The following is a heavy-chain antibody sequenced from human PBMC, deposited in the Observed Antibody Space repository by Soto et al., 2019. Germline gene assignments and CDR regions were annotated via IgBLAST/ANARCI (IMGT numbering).Heavy chain of an antibody. V-gene: IGHV1-3*01. CDR2: INAGNGNT. CDR1: GYTFTSYS. D-gene: IGHD3-10*01. J-gene: IGHJ5*02. CDR3: GRVHASLHYYGSGDLFGP. Sequence: ASVKVSCNASGYTFTSYSMHWVRQAPGQRLEWMGWINAGNGNTKYSQKFQGRVTITRDTSASTAYMELSSLRSEDTAVYYCGRVHASLHYYGSGDLFGPWGQGTLVTVSS.